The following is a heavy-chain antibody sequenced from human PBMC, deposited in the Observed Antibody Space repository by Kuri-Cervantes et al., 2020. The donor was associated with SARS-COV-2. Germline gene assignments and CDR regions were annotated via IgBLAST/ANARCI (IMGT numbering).Heavy chain of an antibody. Sequence: ASVKVSCKASGYTFTGYYMHWVRQAPGQGLEWMGWINPNSGGTNYAQKFQGWVTMTRDTSISTAYMELSRLRSDDTAVYYCARGIGDMSNFSNGFDPWGQGTLVTVSS. V-gene: IGHV1-2*04. CDR1: GYTFTGYY. CDR2: INPNSGGT. J-gene: IGHJ5*02. D-gene: IGHD2-21*01. CDR3: ARGIGDMSNFSNGFDP.